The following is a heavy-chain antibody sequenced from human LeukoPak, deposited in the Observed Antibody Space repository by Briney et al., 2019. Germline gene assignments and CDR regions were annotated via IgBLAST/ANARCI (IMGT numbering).Heavy chain of an antibody. Sequence: GGSLRLSCAASGFTFSSYDMYWVRQVTGKGLEWVSDIGTVGDTYYAGSVKGRFTISRENAKNSLYLQMNSLRAGDTAVYYCARVRSGSLGYYGMDVWGQGTTVTVSS. CDR1: GFTFSSYD. CDR3: ARVRSGSLGYYGMDV. J-gene: IGHJ6*02. CDR2: IGTVGDT. V-gene: IGHV3-13*01. D-gene: IGHD1-26*01.